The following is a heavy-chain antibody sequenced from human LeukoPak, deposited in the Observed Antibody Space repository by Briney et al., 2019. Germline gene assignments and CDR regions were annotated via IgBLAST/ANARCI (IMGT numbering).Heavy chain of an antibody. Sequence: ASVKVSCKASGYTFSVYNIHWVRQAPGQGLEWMGIINPSGGTSYAQKLQGRITMTRDTSTSTLYMEVSSLRSEDTAVYYCAREGVAGTGLDFWGQGTLVTVSS. D-gene: IGHD6-13*01. V-gene: IGHV1-46*01. CDR2: INPSGGT. CDR3: AREGVAGTGLDF. CDR1: GYTFSVYN. J-gene: IGHJ4*02.